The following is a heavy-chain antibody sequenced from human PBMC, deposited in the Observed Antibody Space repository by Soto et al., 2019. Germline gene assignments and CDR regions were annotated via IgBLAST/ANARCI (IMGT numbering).Heavy chain of an antibody. Sequence: EVQLLESGGGVVQPGGSLRLSCAASGFTFSNFVMSWVRQAPGKGLEWVSAIRATGGQTFYADSVKGRFTISRDNSKNMLYLQIDSLRDEDTALYFCAQDRGWGVVSPSHDSWGQGTLVTVSS. D-gene: IGHD2-21*01. CDR1: GFTFSNFV. V-gene: IGHV3-23*01. CDR2: IRATGGQT. CDR3: AQDRGWGVVSPSHDS. J-gene: IGHJ4*02.